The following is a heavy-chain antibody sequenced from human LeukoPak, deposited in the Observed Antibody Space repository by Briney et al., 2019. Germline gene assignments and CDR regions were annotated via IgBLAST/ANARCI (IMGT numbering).Heavy chain of an antibody. V-gene: IGHV6-1*01. CDR2: AYSRSRGGR. Sequence: SQTLSLSCAISGDSVSSNSVAWSWIRQSPSRGLEWLGRAYSRSRGGRDYAISVRSRINIDTDTSRNRFSLQLSSVTPEDTAVYYCARGTNSTFDVWGQGTMVTVSS. J-gene: IGHJ3*01. D-gene: IGHD1-7*01. CDR3: ARGTNSTFDV. CDR1: GDSVSSNSVA.